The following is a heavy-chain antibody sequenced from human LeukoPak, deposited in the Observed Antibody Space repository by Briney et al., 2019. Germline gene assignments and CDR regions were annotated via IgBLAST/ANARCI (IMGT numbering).Heavy chain of an antibody. Sequence: GGSLRLSCTASGFTFSSYEMNWVRQAPGKGLEWVSYISISGSIIYYADSVKGRFTISRDNAKNSLYLQMNSLRAEGTAVYYCASPTDLSDYWGQGTLVTVSS. CDR2: ISISGSII. D-gene: IGHD1-14*01. CDR3: ASPTDLSDY. CDR1: GFTFSSYE. J-gene: IGHJ4*02. V-gene: IGHV3-48*03.